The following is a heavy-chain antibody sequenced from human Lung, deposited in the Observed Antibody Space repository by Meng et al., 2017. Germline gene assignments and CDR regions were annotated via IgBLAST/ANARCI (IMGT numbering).Heavy chain of an antibody. D-gene: IGHD4-23*01. CDR2: VYFSGST. Sequence: QVALQESGPGLVTPSVTLSLTCTVSGDTVSGGGCDWSWIRQPPGKGLEWIGYVYFSGSTNYNPSLKSRVTISLDTSKNQFSLKLNSVTAADTAVYYCARGGTVVNRGYWGPGTLVTVSS. V-gene: IGHV4-61*08. CDR1: GDTVSGGGCD. J-gene: IGHJ4*02. CDR3: ARGGTVVNRGY.